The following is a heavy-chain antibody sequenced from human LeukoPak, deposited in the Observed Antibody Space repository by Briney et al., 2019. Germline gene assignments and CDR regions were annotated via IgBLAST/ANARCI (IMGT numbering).Heavy chain of an antibody. D-gene: IGHD3-10*01. J-gene: IGHJ4*02. Sequence: SVKVSCKASGGTFSSDAISWVRQAPGQGLECMGGIIPIFGTANYAQKFQGRVTITADESTSTAYMELSSLRSEDTAVYYCARSFPFGELYDWGQGTLVTVSS. CDR1: GGTFSSDA. CDR3: ARSFPFGELYD. CDR2: IIPIFGTA. V-gene: IGHV1-69*13.